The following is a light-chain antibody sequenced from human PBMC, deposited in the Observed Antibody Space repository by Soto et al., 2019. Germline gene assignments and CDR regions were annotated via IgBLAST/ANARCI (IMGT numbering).Light chain of an antibody. CDR3: QQCHAYQLS. CDR1: QGIRNN. V-gene: IGKV1-16*01. CDR2: AAS. Sequence: DIQMTQSPSSLSASVGDRVTITCRAMQGIRNNLAWFQHKPGKDPKALIYAASSLQHGVPPRFSGSGSGTDVTLTITSLQPDDFAPYYCQQCHAYQLSFGGGTKVEV. J-gene: IGKJ4*01.